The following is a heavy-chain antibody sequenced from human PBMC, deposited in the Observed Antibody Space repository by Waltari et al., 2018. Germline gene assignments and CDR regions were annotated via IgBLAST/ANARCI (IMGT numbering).Heavy chain of an antibody. V-gene: IGHV4-39*01. CDR3: VRPPHCRGATCTAL. D-gene: IGHD2-15*01. CDR2: VLSNGNT. CDR1: GASVSTNRYY. Sequence: QLQESGPGRVKPSESLSLTCTVSGASVSTNRYYWGWIRQSPGKGLEWVGSVLSNGNTDYNPSLKSRVTISVDTSRNQFFLMLTSVTAADTAVYFCVRPPHCRGATCTALWGQGTLVSVSS. J-gene: IGHJ4*02.